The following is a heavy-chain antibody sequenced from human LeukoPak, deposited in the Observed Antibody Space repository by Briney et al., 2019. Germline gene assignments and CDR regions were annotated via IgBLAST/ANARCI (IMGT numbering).Heavy chain of an antibody. CDR2: ISSSSSYI. D-gene: IGHD1-1*01. CDR1: GFTFSSYS. J-gene: IGHJ4*02. CDR3: ARERELEPDY. V-gene: IGHV3-21*01. Sequence: GGSLRLSCVASGFTFSSYSMNWVRQAPGKGLEWVSSISSSSSYIYYADSVKGRFTISRDNAKNSLYLQMNSLRAEDTAVYYCARERELEPDYWGQGTLVTVSS.